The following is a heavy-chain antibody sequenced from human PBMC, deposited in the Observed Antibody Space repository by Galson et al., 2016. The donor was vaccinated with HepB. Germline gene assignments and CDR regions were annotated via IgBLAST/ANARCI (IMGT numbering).Heavy chain of an antibody. J-gene: IGHJ6*02. CDR3: AKDRGYYAMDV. V-gene: IGHV3-30*04. Sequence: SLRLSCAASGFTFNSYAMHWVRQAPGKAPEWVAVISYDGRKKYYADSVKGRFTISRDNSKKTLFLEMNSLRPEDTAVCHCAKDRGYYAMDVWGQGTTVTVSS. CDR2: ISYDGRKK. D-gene: IGHD3-10*01. CDR1: GFTFNSYA.